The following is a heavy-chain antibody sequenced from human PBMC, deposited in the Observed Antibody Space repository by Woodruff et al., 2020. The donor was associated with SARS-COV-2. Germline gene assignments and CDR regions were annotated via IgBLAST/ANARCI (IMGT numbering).Heavy chain of an antibody. CDR3: AKAGTYSQDAFDI. CDR2: ISWDGGST. D-gene: IGHD4-4*01. V-gene: IGHV3-43D*03. Sequence: VSLISWDGGSTYYADSVKGRFTISRDNSKNSLYLQMNSLRAEDTALYYCAKAGTYSQDAFDIWGQGTMVTVSS. J-gene: IGHJ3*02.